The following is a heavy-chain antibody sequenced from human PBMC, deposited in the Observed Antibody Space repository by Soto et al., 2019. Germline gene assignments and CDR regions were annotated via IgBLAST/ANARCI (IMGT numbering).Heavy chain of an antibody. Sequence: RASVKVSCKASGGTFSSYAISWVRQAPGQGLEWMGGIIPIFGTANYAQKFQGRVTITADESTSTAYMELSSLRSEDTAVYYCARAGPSLYSSSGNWFDPWGQGALVTVSS. CDR1: GGTFSSYA. CDR2: IIPIFGTA. CDR3: ARAGPSLYSSSGNWFDP. J-gene: IGHJ5*02. V-gene: IGHV1-69*13. D-gene: IGHD6-6*01.